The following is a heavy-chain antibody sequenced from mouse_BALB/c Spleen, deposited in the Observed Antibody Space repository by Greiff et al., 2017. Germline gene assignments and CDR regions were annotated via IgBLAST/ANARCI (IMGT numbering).Heavy chain of an antibody. CDR2: ISSGSSTI. V-gene: IGHV5-17*02. Sequence: EVNVVESGGGLVQPGGSRKLSCAASGFTFSSFGMHWVRQAPEKGLEWVAYISSGSSTIYYADTVKGRFTISRDNPKNTLFLQMTSLRSEDTAMYYCARGGTYGSVAYWGQGTLVTVSA. CDR1: GFTFSSFG. J-gene: IGHJ3*01. D-gene: IGHD1-1*01. CDR3: ARGGTYGSVAY.